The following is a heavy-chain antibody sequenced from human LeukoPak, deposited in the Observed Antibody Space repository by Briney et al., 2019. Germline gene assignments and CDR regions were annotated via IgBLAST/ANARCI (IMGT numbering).Heavy chain of an antibody. V-gene: IGHV1-18*01. D-gene: IGHD5-18*01. CDR2: ISAYNGDT. CDR1: GYTFTDFG. CDR3: TRDLGVDTTMIFFDY. Sequence: ASVTVSFTASGYTFTDFGISWVRPAPGQGGAGVGWISAYNGDTNYAQKLQGRVTMTTDTSTSTAYMEVKSLRSDDTAVYYCTRDLGVDTTMIFFDYWGQGSLVTVSS. J-gene: IGHJ4*02.